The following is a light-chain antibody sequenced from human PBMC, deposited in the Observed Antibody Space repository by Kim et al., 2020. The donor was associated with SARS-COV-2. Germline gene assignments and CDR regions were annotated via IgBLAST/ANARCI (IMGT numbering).Light chain of an antibody. CDR3: NSRDSSGTQLV. CDR1: SLRNYY. CDR2: GKN. J-gene: IGLJ2*01. V-gene: IGLV3-19*01. Sequence: SSELTQDPAVSVALGQTVTMTCQGDSLRNYYASWYQQKPGQAPLLVIYGKNNRPSGIPDRFSGSNSGNTASLTITGAQAGDEADYYCNSRDSSGTQLVFC.